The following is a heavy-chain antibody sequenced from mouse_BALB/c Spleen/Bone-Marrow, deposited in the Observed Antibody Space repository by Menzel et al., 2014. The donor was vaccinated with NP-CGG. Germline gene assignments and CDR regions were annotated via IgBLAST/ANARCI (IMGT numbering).Heavy chain of an antibody. D-gene: IGHD1-1*01. Sequence: EVHLVESGGGLVQPGGSLKLSCVASGFTFSSYGMSWVRQTPDKRLGLVATINNNGGSTYYPDSVKGQFTISRENAKNTLYLQMNSLKSEDTAMYYCARVYGWYVDGWGAGTTVTVSS. CDR1: GFTFSSYG. J-gene: IGHJ1*01. CDR2: INNNGGST. V-gene: IGHV5-6-3*01. CDR3: ARVYGWYVDG.